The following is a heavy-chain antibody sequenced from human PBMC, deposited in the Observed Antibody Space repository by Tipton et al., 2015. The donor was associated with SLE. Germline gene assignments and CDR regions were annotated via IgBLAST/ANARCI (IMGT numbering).Heavy chain of an antibody. Sequence: GLVKPSETLSLTCAVYGGSFSGYYWSWIRQPPGKGLEWIGEINHSGSTNYNPSLKSRVTISVDTSKNQFSLKLSSVTAADTAVYYCARWGMGGSWGYWGQGTLVTVSS. V-gene: IGHV4-34*01. CDR1: GGSFSGYY. CDR3: ARWGMGGSWGY. J-gene: IGHJ4*02. D-gene: IGHD6-13*01. CDR2: INHSGST.